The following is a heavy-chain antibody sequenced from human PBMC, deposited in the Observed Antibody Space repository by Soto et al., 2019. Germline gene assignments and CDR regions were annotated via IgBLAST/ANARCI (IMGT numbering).Heavy chain of an antibody. D-gene: IGHD3-22*01. J-gene: IGHJ6*02. Sequence: QVQLVQSGAEVKKPGSSVKVSCKASGGTFSSYAISWVRQAPGQGLEWMGGIIPIFGTANYAQKFQGRVTITADESTSXAYMELSSLRSEDTAVYYCASSYSSGLHYYYGMDVWGQGTTVTVSS. CDR1: GGTFSSYA. CDR2: IIPIFGTA. V-gene: IGHV1-69*12. CDR3: ASSYSSGLHYYYGMDV.